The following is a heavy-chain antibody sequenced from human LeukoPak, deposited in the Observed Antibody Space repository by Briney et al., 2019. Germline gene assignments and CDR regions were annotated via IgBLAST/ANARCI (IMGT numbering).Heavy chain of an antibody. CDR3: ARHCITMARGVNRYYGMDV. CDR1: GGSFSGYY. CDR2: INHSGST. D-gene: IGHD3-10*01. V-gene: IGHV4-34*01. J-gene: IGHJ6*02. Sequence: SETLSLTCAVYGGSFSGYYWSWIRQPPGKGLEWIGEINHSGSTNYNPSLKSRVTISVDTSKNQFSLKLSSVTAADTAVYYCARHCITMARGVNRYYGMDVWGQGTTVTVSS.